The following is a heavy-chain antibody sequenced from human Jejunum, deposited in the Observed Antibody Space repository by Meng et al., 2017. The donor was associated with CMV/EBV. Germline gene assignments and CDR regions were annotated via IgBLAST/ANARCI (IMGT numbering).Heavy chain of an antibody. D-gene: IGHD5-12*01. CDR1: GFTFRHNT. CDR3: ARDQNSGYDFATDF. V-gene: IGHV3-21*01. Sequence: GFTFRHNTMNWVRQAPGKGLEWVASISSFSTYINYADSVKGRFTISRDNAMDSLYLQMNSLRDEDTGVYYCARDQNSGYDFATDFWGQGTLVTVSS. CDR2: ISSFSTYI. J-gene: IGHJ4*02.